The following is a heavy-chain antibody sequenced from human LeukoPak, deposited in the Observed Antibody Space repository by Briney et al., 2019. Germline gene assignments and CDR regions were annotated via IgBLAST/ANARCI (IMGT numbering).Heavy chain of an antibody. D-gene: IGHD3-22*01. CDR1: GFTFSNAW. CDR2: IKSKTDGWTT. V-gene: IGHV3-15*01. Sequence: PGGSLRLSCAASGFTFSNAWMSWVRQAPGKGLEWVGRIKSKTDGWTTDYAAPVKGRFTISRDDSKNTLYLQMNSLKTEDTAVYYCTTGLTYYYDSSGYYPIDYWGQGTLVTVSS. CDR3: TTGLTYYYDSSGYYPIDY. J-gene: IGHJ4*02.